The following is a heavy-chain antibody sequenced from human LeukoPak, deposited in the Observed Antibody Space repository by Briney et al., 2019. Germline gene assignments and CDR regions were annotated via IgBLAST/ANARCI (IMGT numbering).Heavy chain of an antibody. V-gene: IGHV3-30*18. CDR1: GFTFSSYG. CDR2: ISYDGSNK. Sequence: GGSLRLSCAASGFTFSSYGMHWVRQAPGKGLEWVAVISYDGSNKYYADSVKGRFTISRDNSKNTLYLQMNSLRAEDTAVYYCAKDVYSSGWYYGYWGQGTLVTVSS. CDR3: AKDVYSSGWYYGY. D-gene: IGHD6-19*01. J-gene: IGHJ4*02.